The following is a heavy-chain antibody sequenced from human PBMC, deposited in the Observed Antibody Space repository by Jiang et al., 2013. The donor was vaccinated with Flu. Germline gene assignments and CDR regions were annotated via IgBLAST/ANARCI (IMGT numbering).Heavy chain of an antibody. CDR3: VHAAMTAGGFSNHFFDY. Sequence: KPTQTLTLTCTFSGFSLNTSGVGVGWIRQPPGKAPEWLAFIYWDDDKRYTPSLKSRLTITKDTSKDQVVLTMTDMNPLDTATYYCVHAAMTAGGFSNHFFDYWGQGTLVTVSS. D-gene: IGHD2-21*02. V-gene: IGHV2-5*02. CDR2: IYWDDDK. J-gene: IGHJ4*02. CDR1: GFSLNTSGVG.